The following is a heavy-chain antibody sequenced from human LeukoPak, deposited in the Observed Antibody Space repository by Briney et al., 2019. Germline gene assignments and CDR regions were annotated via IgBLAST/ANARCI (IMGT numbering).Heavy chain of an antibody. Sequence: SETLSLTCTVSGGSISSYYWSWIRQPPGKGLEWIGYIYYSGSTYYNPSLKSRVTISVDTSKNQFSLKLSSVTAADTAVYYCARPGTASGNDAFDIWGQGTMVTVSS. CDR1: GGSISSYY. D-gene: IGHD4-23*01. J-gene: IGHJ3*02. CDR2: IYYSGST. V-gene: IGHV4-59*08. CDR3: ARPGTASGNDAFDI.